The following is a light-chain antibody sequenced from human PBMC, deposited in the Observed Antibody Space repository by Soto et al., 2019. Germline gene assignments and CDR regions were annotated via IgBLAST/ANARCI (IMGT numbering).Light chain of an antibody. J-gene: IGKJ1*01. CDR3: QQRSNWPPWT. V-gene: IGKV1-5*01. CDR1: QSISIW. CDR2: DAS. Sequence: DIQMTQSPSTLSASVVDRVTITCRASQSISIWLAWYQQKPGKAPKLLIYDASSLESGVPSRFSGSGSGTDFTLTISSLEPEDFAVYYCQQRSNWPPWTFGQGTKVDIK.